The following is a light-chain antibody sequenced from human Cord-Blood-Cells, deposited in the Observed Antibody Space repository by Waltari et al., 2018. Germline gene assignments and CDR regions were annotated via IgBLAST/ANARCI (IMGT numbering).Light chain of an antibody. CDR1: SSDVGGSNY. CDR3: SSYTSSSTL. J-gene: IGLJ2*01. CDR2: DVS. V-gene: IGLV2-14*01. Sequence: QSALTQPASVSGSPGQSITISCTGTSSDVGGSNYVSWYQQHPGKAPKLMIYDVSNRPSGVSNRFSGSKSGNTASLTISGLQAEDEADYYCSSYTSSSTLFGGGTKLPVL.